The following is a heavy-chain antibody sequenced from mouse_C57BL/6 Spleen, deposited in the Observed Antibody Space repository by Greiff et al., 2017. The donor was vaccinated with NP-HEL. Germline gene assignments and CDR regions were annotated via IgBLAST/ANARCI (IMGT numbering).Heavy chain of an antibody. CDR1: GFTFSSYA. J-gene: IGHJ3*01. CDR3: ARDDYDEDWFAY. V-gene: IGHV5-4*01. D-gene: IGHD2-4*01. CDR2: ISDGGSYT. Sequence: VQLKESGGGLVKPGGSLKLSCAASGFTFSSYAMSWVRQTPEKRLEWVATISDGGSYTYYPDNVKGRFTISRDNAKNNLYLQMSHLKSEDTAMYYCARDDYDEDWFAYWGQGTLVTVSA.